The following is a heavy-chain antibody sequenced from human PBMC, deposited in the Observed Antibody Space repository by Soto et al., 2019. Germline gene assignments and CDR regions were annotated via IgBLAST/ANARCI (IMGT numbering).Heavy chain of an antibody. CDR3: ARLLGWSNYNCYPHWFGP. J-gene: IGHJ5*02. CDR1: GGSISSTTFY. V-gene: IGHV4-39*01. Sequence: SETLSLTCSVSGGSISSTTFYWGWIRQPPRQGLELIGSISYRGSTSYNPSLKSRVTISVDTSKNQFSLRLTSVTAADTAVYYCARLLGWSNYNCYPHWFGPWGQGAQVTVSS. D-gene: IGHD1-1*01. CDR2: ISYRGST.